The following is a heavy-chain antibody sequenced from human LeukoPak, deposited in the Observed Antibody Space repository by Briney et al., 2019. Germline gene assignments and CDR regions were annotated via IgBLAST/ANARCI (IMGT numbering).Heavy chain of an antibody. J-gene: IGHJ6*03. V-gene: IGHV5-51*01. Sequence: PGESLKISCQVSGYTFTSNWIAWVRQMPGKGLEWMGIIYPGDSDTRYSPSFQGQVTISADKSISTAYLQWSSLKASDTATYYCARQVGALTTYYYYMDVWGKGTTVTVSS. CDR3: ARQVGALTTYYYYMDV. D-gene: IGHD1-26*01. CDR2: IYPGDSDT. CDR1: GYTFTSNW.